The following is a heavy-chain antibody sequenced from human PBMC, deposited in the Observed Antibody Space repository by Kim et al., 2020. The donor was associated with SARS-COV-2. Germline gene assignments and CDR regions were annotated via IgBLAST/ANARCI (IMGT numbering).Heavy chain of an antibody. Sequence: SETLSLTCTVSGGSISSYYWSWIRQPPGKGLEWIGYTYYSGSTNYNPSLKSRVTISVDTSKNQFSLKLSSVTAADTAVYYCAVGLWYFDPWGQGTLVTVSS. D-gene: IGHD3-10*01. J-gene: IGHJ5*02. CDR2: TYYSGST. CDR3: AVGLWYFDP. CDR1: GGSISSYY. V-gene: IGHV4-59*01.